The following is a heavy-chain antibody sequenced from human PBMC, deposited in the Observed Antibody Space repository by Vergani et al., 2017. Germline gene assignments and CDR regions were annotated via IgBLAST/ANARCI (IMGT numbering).Heavy chain of an antibody. D-gene: IGHD3-10*01. V-gene: IGHV1-2*02. CDR2: INPNSGGT. CDR3: ARGRMVRGVIQFFVAY. Sequence: QVQLVQSGAEVKKPGASVKVSCKASGYTFTGYYMHWVRQAPGQGLEWMGWINPNSGGTNYAQKFQGRVTMTRDTSISTAYMELSRLRSDDTAVYYWARGRMVRGVIQFFVAYWGQGTLVTVSS. J-gene: IGHJ4*02. CDR1: GYTFTGYY.